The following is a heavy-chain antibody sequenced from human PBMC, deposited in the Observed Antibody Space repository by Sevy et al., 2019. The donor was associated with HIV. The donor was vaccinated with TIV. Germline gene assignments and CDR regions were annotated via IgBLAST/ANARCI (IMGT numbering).Heavy chain of an antibody. CDR1: GGTFSSYA. J-gene: IGHJ6*02. D-gene: IGHD6-13*01. CDR2: IIPIFGTG. Sequence: ASVKVSCKASGGTFSSYAISWVRQAPGQGLEWMGGIIPIFGTGNYAQKFQGRVTITANESTSTAYMELSSLRSEDTAVYYCARGIAAAVRWTSDYYGMDVWGQGTTVTVSS. CDR3: ARGIAAAVRWTSDYYGMDV. V-gene: IGHV1-69*13.